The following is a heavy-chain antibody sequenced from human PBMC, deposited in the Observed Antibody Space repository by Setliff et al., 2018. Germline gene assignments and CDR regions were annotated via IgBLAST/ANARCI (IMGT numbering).Heavy chain of an antibody. D-gene: IGHD5-12*01. CDR1: GGSFDSGTHY. J-gene: IGHJ4*02. Sequence: PSETLSLTCTVTGGSFDSGTHYWSWIRQPAGKVPEWIGLIQGTGNTNYNPSLQSRVTISIDTSKNQFSLKMSSVTAADTAMYYCAGTPALGTSWLSPFDYWGQGTLVTVSS. V-gene: IGHV4-61*02. CDR3: AGTPALGTSWLSPFDY. CDR2: IQGTGNT.